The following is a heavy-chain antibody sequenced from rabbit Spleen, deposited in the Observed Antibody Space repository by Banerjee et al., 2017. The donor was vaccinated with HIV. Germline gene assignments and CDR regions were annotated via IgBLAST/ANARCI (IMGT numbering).Heavy chain of an antibody. J-gene: IGHJ4*01. D-gene: IGHD6-1*01. CDR2: IYSGSSGSA. CDR1: GFSFSSSYW. Sequence: QSLEESGGDLVKPGASLTLTCTASGFSFSSSYWICWVRQAPGKGLEWIACIYSGSSGSAYYASWAKGRFTISKTSSTTVTLQMTSLTAADTATYFCVRDAGATLYGYIDLNFWGPGTLVTVS. CDR3: VRDAGATLYGYIDLNF. V-gene: IGHV1S40*01.